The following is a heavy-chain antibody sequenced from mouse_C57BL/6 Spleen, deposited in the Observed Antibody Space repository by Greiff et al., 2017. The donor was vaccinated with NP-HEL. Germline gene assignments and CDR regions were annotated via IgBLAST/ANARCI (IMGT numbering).Heavy chain of an antibody. CDR3: ARCRYYYAMDY. CDR2: IDPSDSYT. D-gene: IGHD6-1*01. J-gene: IGHJ4*01. Sequence: VQLQQPGAELVMPGASVKLSCKASGYTFTSYWMHWVKQRPGQGLEWIGEIDPSDSYTNYNQKFKGKSTLTVDKSSSTAYMQLSSLTSEDSAVYYCARCRYYYAMDYWGQGTSVTVSS. V-gene: IGHV1-69*01. CDR1: GYTFTSYW.